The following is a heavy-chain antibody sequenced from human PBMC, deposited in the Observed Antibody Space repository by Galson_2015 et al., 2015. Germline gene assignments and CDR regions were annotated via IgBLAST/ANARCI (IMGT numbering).Heavy chain of an antibody. CDR2: INPSGGST. J-gene: IGHJ6*02. CDR3: AREVYYYDSSGYPPGMDV. D-gene: IGHD3-22*01. CDR1: EYTFTSYY. Sequence: SVKVSCKASEYTFTSYYMHWVRQAPGQGLEWMGIINPSGGSTSYAQKFQGRVTMTRDTSTSTVYMELSSLRSEDTAVYYCAREVYYYDSSGYPPGMDVWGQGTTVTVSS. V-gene: IGHV1-46*01.